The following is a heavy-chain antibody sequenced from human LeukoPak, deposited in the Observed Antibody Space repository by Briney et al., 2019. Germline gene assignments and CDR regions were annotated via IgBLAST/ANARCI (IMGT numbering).Heavy chain of an antibody. D-gene: IGHD1-26*01. CDR3: ARPRRYSGSYWDY. CDR2: ISAYNGNT. CDR1: GYTFTSCY. J-gene: IGHJ4*02. Sequence: ASVKVSCKASGYTFTSCYMHWVRQAPGQGLEWVGWISAYNGNTNYAQKLQGRVTMTTDTSTSTAYMDLRSLRSDDTAVYYCARPRRYSGSYWDYWGQGTLVTVSS. V-gene: IGHV1-18*04.